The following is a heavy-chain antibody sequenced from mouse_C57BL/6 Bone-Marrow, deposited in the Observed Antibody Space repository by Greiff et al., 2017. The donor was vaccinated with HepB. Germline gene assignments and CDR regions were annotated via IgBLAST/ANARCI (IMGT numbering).Heavy chain of an antibody. CDR2: IDPENGDT. CDR3: ALYYGSSYKFAY. J-gene: IGHJ3*01. V-gene: IGHV14-4*01. Sequence: EVQVVESGAELVRPGASVKLSCTASGFNIKDDYMHWVKQRPEQGLEWIGWIDPENGDTEYASKFQGKATITADTSSNTAYLQLSSLTSEDTAVYYCALYYGSSYKFAYWGQGTLVTVSA. CDR1: GFNIKDDY. D-gene: IGHD1-1*01.